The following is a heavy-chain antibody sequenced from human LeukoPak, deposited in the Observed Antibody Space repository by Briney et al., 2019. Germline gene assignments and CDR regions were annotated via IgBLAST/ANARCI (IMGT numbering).Heavy chain of an antibody. CDR1: GFTVSSYS. CDR2: ISSSSSSTI. D-gene: IGHD3/OR15-3a*01. Sequence: ESGGSLRLSCAASGFTVSSYSMNWVRQAPGKGLEWVSYISSSSSSTIYYADSVKGRFTISRDNAKNSLYLQMNSLRDEDTAVYYCARAFGLTDYWGQGTLVTVSS. CDR3: ARAFGLTDY. J-gene: IGHJ4*02. V-gene: IGHV3-48*02.